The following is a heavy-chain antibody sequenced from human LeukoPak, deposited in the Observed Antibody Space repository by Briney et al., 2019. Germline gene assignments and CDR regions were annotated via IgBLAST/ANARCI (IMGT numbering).Heavy chain of an antibody. CDR2: ISSSSSYI. Sequence: GGSLRLSCAASGFTFSSYSMNWVRQAPGKGLEWVSSISSSSSYIYYADSVKGRFTISRDNAKNSLYLQMNSLRAEDTAVYHCASHLRSSWFIGYWGQGTLVTVSS. CDR3: ASHLRSSWFIGY. D-gene: IGHD6-13*01. V-gene: IGHV3-21*01. CDR1: GFTFSSYS. J-gene: IGHJ4*02.